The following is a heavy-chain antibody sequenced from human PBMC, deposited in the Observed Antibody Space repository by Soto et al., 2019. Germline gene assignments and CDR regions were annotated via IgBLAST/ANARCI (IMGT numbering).Heavy chain of an antibody. CDR3: TTDRNTEIAVAGTARVYYYYYGMDV. CDR1: GFTFSNAW. J-gene: IGHJ6*02. D-gene: IGHD6-19*01. CDR2: IKSKTDGGTT. Sequence: GGSLRLSCAASGFTFSNAWMSWVRQAPGKGLEWVGRIKSKTDGGTTDYAAPVKGRFTISRDDSKNTLYLQMNSLKTEDTAVYHCTTDRNTEIAVAGTARVYYYYYGMDVWGQGTTVTVSS. V-gene: IGHV3-15*01.